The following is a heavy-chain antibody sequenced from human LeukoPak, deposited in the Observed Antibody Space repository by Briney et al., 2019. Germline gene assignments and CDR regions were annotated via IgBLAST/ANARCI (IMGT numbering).Heavy chain of an antibody. CDR3: ARGPTYQPIDY. Sequence: SETLSLTCTVSGGSISSSSYYWGWIRQPPGKGLEWIASIHYSETTYYNPSLKSRVTISVDTSKNHFSLKLSSVTAADTAVYYCARGPTYQPIDYWGQGTLVTVSS. D-gene: IGHD2-2*01. CDR2: IHYSETT. V-gene: IGHV4-39*02. J-gene: IGHJ4*02. CDR1: GGSISSSSYY.